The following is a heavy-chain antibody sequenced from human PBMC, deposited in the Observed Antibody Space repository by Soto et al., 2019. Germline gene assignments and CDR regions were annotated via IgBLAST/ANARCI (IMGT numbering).Heavy chain of an antibody. D-gene: IGHD2-15*01. Sequence: ASVKVSCKASGYTFTIYYMHWVRQAPGQGLEWMGIINPSGGSTSYAQKFQGRVTMTRDTSTSTVYMELSSLRSEDTAVYYCARVVVVAAVHDAFDVWGQGTMVTVSS. CDR2: INPSGGST. CDR3: ARVVVVAAVHDAFDV. J-gene: IGHJ3*01. CDR1: GYTFTIYY. V-gene: IGHV1-46*01.